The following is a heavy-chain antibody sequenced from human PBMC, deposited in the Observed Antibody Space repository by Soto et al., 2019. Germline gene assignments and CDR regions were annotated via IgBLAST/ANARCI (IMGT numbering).Heavy chain of an antibody. CDR2: TYYRSKWYN. J-gene: IGHJ6*02. V-gene: IGHV6-1*01. CDR1: GDSVSSNSAA. D-gene: IGHD3-22*01. Sequence: PSQTLSLTCAISGDSVSSNSAAWNWIRQSPSRGLEWLGRTYYRSKWYNDYAVSVKSRITINPDTSKNQFSLQLNSVTPEDTAVYYCARDEGSKNYCDSSGYFYYYGMDVWGQGTTVTVSS. CDR3: ARDEGSKNYCDSSGYFYYYGMDV.